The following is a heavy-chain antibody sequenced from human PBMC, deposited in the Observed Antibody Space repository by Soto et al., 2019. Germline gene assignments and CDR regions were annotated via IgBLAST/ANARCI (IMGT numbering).Heavy chain of an antibody. CDR2: IDPSDSYT. Sequence: GESLKIFCKGSGYSFTSYWISWVRQMPGKGLEWMGRIDPSDSYTNYSPSFQGHVTISADKSFSTAYLQWSSLKAPDTAMYYCARARFCSGNSCYCDYWGQGTLVTVSS. CDR3: ARARFCSGNSCYCDY. D-gene: IGHD2-15*01. J-gene: IGHJ4*02. CDR1: GYSFTSYW. V-gene: IGHV5-10-1*01.